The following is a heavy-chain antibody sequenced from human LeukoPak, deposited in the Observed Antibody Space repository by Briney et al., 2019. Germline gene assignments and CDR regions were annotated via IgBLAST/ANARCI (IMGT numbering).Heavy chain of an antibody. D-gene: IGHD3-22*01. CDR1: GGSISSSNYY. J-gene: IGHJ3*02. V-gene: IGHV4-39*01. CDR2: ISHSGST. Sequence: SETLSLTCTVSGGSISSSNYYWGWIRQPPGKGLEWIGSISHSGSTYYNPSLKSRVTISVDTSKNQFSLRLTSVTAADTAVYFCARGPYSYDSSGAFDIWGQGTMVTVSS. CDR3: ARGPYSYDSSGAFDI.